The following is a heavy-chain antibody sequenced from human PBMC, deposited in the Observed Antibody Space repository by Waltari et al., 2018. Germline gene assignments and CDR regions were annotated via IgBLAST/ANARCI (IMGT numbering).Heavy chain of an antibody. CDR3: VREKAAGPFDS. CDR1: GFPFDDNY. D-gene: IGHD2-15*01. J-gene: IGHJ4*02. CDR2: IRNKANNYNT. Sequence: EVQLVESGGNLVQPGGSLRLSCVASGFPFDDNYMDWVRQVPGKGLEWVGRIRNKANNYNTKYAASVKGRFSLSRDESKNSLYLQMKSLKIEDTAIYYCVREKAAGPFDSWGQVTLVTVSS. V-gene: IGHV3-72*01.